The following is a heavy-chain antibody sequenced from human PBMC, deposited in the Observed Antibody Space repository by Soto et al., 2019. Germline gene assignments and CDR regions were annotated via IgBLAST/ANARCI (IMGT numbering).Heavy chain of an antibody. CDR1: GGTFSSYA. CDR3: ARAPANYYDSSANDAGDWYFDL. Sequence: QVQLVQSGAEVKKPGSSVKVSCKASGGTFSSYAISWVRQAPGQGLEWMGGIIPIFGTANYAQKFQGRVTITSDESTSTDYMELSSLRSEDTAVYYCARAPANYYDSSANDAGDWYFDLWGRGTLVTVSS. J-gene: IGHJ2*01. D-gene: IGHD3-22*01. V-gene: IGHV1-69*05. CDR2: IIPIFGTA.